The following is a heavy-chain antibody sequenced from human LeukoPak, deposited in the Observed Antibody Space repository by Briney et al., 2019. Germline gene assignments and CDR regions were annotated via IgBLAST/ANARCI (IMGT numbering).Heavy chain of an antibody. Sequence: GGSLRLSCAASGFTFSDHAMSWVRQAPGKGLEWFSTISDSGANTYYADSVRGRFTISRDNSKNTLYLQKNSLRADDTAIYYCAKSMTLQWRGFFDLWGRGTHVTVSS. CDR3: AKSMTLQWRGFFDL. D-gene: IGHD6-19*01. CDR1: GFTFSDHA. V-gene: IGHV3-23*01. CDR2: ISDSGANT. J-gene: IGHJ2*01.